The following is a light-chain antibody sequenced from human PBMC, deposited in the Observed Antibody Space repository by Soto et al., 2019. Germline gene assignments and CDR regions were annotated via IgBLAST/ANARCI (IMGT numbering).Light chain of an antibody. CDR3: SSYTSSSPRV. V-gene: IGLV2-14*01. CDR2: DVS. Sequence: QSALTQPASVSGSPGQSITISCTGTSSDVGGYNYVSWYQQHPGKAPKLMIYDVSNRPSGVSNRFSGSKSGNTASLTISGLQAEDEAYYYCSSYTSSSPRVFGGGTKVTVL. J-gene: IGLJ2*01. CDR1: SSDVGGYNY.